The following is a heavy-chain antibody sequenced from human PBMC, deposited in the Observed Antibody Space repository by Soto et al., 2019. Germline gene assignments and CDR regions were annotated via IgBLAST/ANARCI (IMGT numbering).Heavy chain of an antibody. CDR2: ISGSGGST. D-gene: IGHD3-22*01. J-gene: IGHJ5*02. CDR3: AKDLRWANYDSSGDIVDP. Sequence: PGGSLRLSCAASGFTFSSYSMNWVRQAPGKGLEWVSAISGSGGSTYYADSVKGRFTISRDNSKNTLYLQMNSLRAEDTAVYYCAKDLRWANYDSSGDIVDPWGQGTLVTVSS. CDR1: GFTFSSYS. V-gene: IGHV3-23*01.